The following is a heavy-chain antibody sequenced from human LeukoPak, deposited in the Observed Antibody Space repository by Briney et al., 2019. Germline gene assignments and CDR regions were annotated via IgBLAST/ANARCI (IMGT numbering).Heavy chain of an antibody. V-gene: IGHV4-39*07. CDR1: GGSISSSSYY. CDR2: IYYSGST. D-gene: IGHD1-26*01. Sequence: PSETLSLTCTVSGGSISSSSYYWGWIRQPPGKGLEWIGSIYYSGSTYYNPSLKSRVTISVDTSKNQFSLKLSSVTAADTAVYYCAKISGSYDWGQGTLVTVSS. J-gene: IGHJ4*02. CDR3: AKISGSYD.